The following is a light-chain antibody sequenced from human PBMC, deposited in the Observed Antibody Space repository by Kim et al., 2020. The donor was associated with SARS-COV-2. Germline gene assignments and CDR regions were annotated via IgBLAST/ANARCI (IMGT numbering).Light chain of an antibody. CDR3: SAWDSSLNAVV. Sequence: QPATLTCTGNSHNVGNQGATWLQQHQGHPPKLLFYRNNNRPSGISERLSASRSGNTASLTITGLQPEDEADYYCSAWDSSLNAVVFGGGTQLTVL. CDR2: RNN. J-gene: IGLJ2*01. V-gene: IGLV10-54*01. CDR1: SHNVGNQG.